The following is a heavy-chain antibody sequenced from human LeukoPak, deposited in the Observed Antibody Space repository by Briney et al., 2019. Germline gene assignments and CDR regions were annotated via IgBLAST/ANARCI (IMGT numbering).Heavy chain of an antibody. CDR2: LNPKSGDT. J-gene: IGHJ2*01. CDR3: ARWACNGGAYWYFDL. V-gene: IGHV1-2*02. Sequence: GASVKVSCQTSGYTFTDNYLHWVRQAPGQGLEWMGWLNPKSGDTKSAQKFQGRVIVTGDTSINTAYMELKRLRSDDTADYYCARWACNGGAYWYFDLWGPGTLVSVSS. D-gene: IGHD1-26*01. CDR1: GYTFTDNY.